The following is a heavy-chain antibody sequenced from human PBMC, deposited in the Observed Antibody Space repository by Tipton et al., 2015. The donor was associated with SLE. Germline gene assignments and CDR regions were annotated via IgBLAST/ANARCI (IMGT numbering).Heavy chain of an antibody. Sequence: TLSLTCTVSGGSVSSGHYFWTWVRQPAGKGLEWLGHLYTSGSANYNPSLNSRVSMSIDASKNHFSLKLTSVSAADTAMYYCATDRGIYSTDGLCYWLDPWGQGTLVTVSS. V-gene: IGHV4-61*09. CDR2: LYTSGSA. D-gene: IGHD2-8*01. CDR3: ATDRGIYSTDGLCYWLDP. J-gene: IGHJ5*02. CDR1: GGSVSSGHYF.